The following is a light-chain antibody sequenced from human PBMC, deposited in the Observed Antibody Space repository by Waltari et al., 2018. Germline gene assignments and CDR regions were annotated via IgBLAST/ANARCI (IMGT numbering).Light chain of an antibody. V-gene: IGKV1-39*01. Sequence: DIQMTQSPSSLSASVGDRVTITCRASQSIRSYLNWYQQKPGKAPKLLIYAASSLQSGVPSRFRGSGSGTEFTLTISSLQPEDFATDYCQQSYSTPQTFGQGTKVEIK. CDR3: QQSYSTPQT. J-gene: IGKJ1*01. CDR2: AAS. CDR1: QSIRSY.